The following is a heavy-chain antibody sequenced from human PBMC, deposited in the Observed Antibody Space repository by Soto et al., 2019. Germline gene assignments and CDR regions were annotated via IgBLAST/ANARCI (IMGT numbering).Heavy chain of an antibody. CDR1: GGSISGSY. CDR3: ARSVAVPGAHIDY. V-gene: IGHV4-59*01. Sequence: SETLSLTCSVSGGSISGSYWSWIRQSPGKGLEWLGYVYYTGSTNYSPSLRSRVSISVDTSKNEFSLRLSSATAADTAVYFCARSVAVPGAHIDYWGQGTQVTVSS. J-gene: IGHJ4*02. D-gene: IGHD6-19*01. CDR2: VYYTGST.